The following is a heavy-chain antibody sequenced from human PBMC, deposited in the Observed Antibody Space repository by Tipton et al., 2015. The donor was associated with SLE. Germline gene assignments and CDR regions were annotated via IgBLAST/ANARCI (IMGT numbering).Heavy chain of an antibody. CDR2: IIPIFGTA. Sequence: QVQLVQSGAEVKKPGSSVKVSCKASGGTFSSYAISWVRQAPGQGLEWMGGIIPIFGTANYAQKFQGRVTITADESTSTAYMELSSLRSEDTAVYYCAMTYYYDSSGYYVYFDYWGQGTLVTVSS. CDR3: AMTYYYDSSGYYVYFDY. V-gene: IGHV1-69*01. D-gene: IGHD3-22*01. CDR1: GGTFSSYA. J-gene: IGHJ4*02.